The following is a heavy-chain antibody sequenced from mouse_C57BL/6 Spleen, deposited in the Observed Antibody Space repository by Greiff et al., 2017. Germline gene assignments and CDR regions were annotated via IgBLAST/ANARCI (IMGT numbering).Heavy chain of an antibody. D-gene: IGHD1-1*01. CDR1: GYTFTNYG. CDR2: INPRSGNN. Sequence: QVQLQQSGPELARPGASVKLSCKASGYTFTNYGISWVKQRTGQGLEWIGEINPRSGNNNYNEKFKGKATLTADKSSSTAYMVLRSLTSEDSAVDFCARAATVDGWYFDVWGQGTTLTVSS. CDR3: ARAATVDGWYFDV. J-gene: IGHJ2*01. V-gene: IGHV1-81*01.